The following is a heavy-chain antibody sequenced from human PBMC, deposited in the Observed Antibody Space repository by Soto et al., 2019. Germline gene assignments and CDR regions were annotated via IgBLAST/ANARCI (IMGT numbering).Heavy chain of an antibody. CDR3: ARGLSQQLAGRFDP. CDR1: GGSISSYY. Sequence: QVQLQESGPGLVKPSETLSLTCTVSGGSISSYYWSWIRQPPGKGLEWIGYIYYSGSTNYNPSLKSRVTISVDTSKNQFSLKLSSVTAADTAVYYCARGLSQQLAGRFDPWGQGTLVTVSS. J-gene: IGHJ5*02. CDR2: IYYSGST. D-gene: IGHD6-13*01. V-gene: IGHV4-59*01.